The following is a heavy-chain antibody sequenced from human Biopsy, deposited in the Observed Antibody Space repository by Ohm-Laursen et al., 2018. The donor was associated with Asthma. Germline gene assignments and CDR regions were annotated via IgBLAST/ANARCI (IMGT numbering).Heavy chain of an antibody. V-gene: IGHV3-33*01. CDR2: IWFDGSNK. CDR1: GFTFGSYG. Sequence: RSLRLSYAAFGFTFGSYGLHWVRQAPGKGLEWVADIWFDGSNKHYADSVKGRFTISRDNAKNSLYLQMNSLRAEDTAVYYCARTFHFWSPYHAEHYQLWGQGTLVTVSS. CDR3: ARTFHFWSPYHAEHYQL. D-gene: IGHD3-3*02. J-gene: IGHJ1*01.